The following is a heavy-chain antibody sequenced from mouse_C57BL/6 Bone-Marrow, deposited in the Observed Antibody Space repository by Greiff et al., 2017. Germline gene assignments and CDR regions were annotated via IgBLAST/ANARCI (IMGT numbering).Heavy chain of an antibody. CDR1: GYTFTNYW. CDR3: ARSYDYADYPMDY. Sequence: QVQLQQPGAELVRPGASVKLSCKASGYTFTNYWMHWVKQRPGQGLEWIGMMHPNGGSPDYNEKFKSEATLSVDKSSRTAYMELSILTSADSAFYYCARSYDYADYPMDYWGQGTSVTVSS. D-gene: IGHD2-4*01. J-gene: IGHJ4*01. CDR2: MHPNGGSP. V-gene: IGHV1-64*01.